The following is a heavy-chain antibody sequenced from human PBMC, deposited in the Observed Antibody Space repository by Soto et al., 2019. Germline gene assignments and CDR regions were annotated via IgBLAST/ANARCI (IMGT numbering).Heavy chain of an antibody. CDR1: GFSLSTRDVG. J-gene: IGHJ4*02. CDR3: EHGNGSLFDY. Sequence: QITLKESGPTLVKPTQTLTLTCTFSGFSLSTRDVGVGWIRQPPGKALEWLALLYWDDDNHYSPSLRRRLTLTKDTSKNQAVLTLTNMDPVATATYDCEHGNGSLFDYWGPRTLVNVSP. CDR2: LYWDDDN. D-gene: IGHD6-19*01. V-gene: IGHV2-5*02.